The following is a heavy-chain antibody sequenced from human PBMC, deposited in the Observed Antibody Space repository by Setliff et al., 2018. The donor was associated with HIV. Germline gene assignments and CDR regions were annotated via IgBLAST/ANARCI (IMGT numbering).Heavy chain of an antibody. CDR2: INHIGGNT. D-gene: IGHD3-3*01. V-gene: IGHV4-34*01. J-gene: IGHJ4*02. CDR1: GGSFSGHY. CDR3: ASSNNFWSGLDY. Sequence: SETLSLTCAVYGGSFSGHYWSWIRQSPGKGLEWIGEINHIGGNTNHNPSLKSRVTISVDKSKNQFSLKLSSVTAADTAVYYCASSNNFWSGLDYWGQGRLVTVSS.